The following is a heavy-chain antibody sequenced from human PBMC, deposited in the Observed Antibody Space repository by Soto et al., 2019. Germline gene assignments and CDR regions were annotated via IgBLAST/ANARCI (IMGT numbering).Heavy chain of an antibody. D-gene: IGHD6-13*01. CDR2: FDPEDGET. J-gene: IGHJ4*02. Sequence: ASVKVSCKVSGYTLTELSMHWVRQAPGKGLEWMGGFDPEDGETIYAQKFQGRVTMTEDTSTDTAYMELSSLRSEDTAVYYCATEVWGSSWYQFDNWGQGTLVTVSS. CDR3: ATEVWGSSWYQFDN. CDR1: GYTLTELS. V-gene: IGHV1-24*01.